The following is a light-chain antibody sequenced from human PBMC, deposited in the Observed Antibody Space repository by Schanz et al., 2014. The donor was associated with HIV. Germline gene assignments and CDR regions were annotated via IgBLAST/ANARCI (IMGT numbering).Light chain of an antibody. CDR3: QQYNDYPLT. CDR2: KAS. J-gene: IGKJ3*01. Sequence: DIQMTQSPSTLSASVRDRVTITCRASQTINNLLAWYQQKSGKAPKLLIYKASTLESGVPSRFVGSGSGTEFTLTITSLQPDDSATYYCQQYNDYPLTFGPGTTVDIK. CDR1: QTINNL. V-gene: IGKV1-5*03.